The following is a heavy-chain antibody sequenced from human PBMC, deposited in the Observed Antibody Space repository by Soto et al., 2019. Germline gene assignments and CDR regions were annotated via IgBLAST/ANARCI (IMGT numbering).Heavy chain of an antibody. J-gene: IGHJ4*02. CDR2: IYFSGST. CDR3: ASGITTTFDY. D-gene: IGHD4-4*01. Sequence: HVQLQESGPGLVKPSQTRSLTCTVSGGSINSVGYYSSWIRQHPGKGLEWIGYIYFSGSTYYNPSLQSRLTTSINTSKNQFTLKLNSVTAADTAVYYCASGITTTFDYWGQGTLVTVSS. V-gene: IGHV4-31*03. CDR1: GGSINSVGYY.